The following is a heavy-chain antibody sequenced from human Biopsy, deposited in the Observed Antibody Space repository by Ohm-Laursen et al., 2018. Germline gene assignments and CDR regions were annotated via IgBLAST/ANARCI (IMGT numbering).Heavy chain of an antibody. CDR1: GFKFDDYA. CDR2: MSRNNGSI. J-gene: IGHJ3*02. D-gene: IGHD2/OR15-2a*01. CDR3: ARDISPSTFPENTLDI. Sequence: SLRLSCTAAGFKFDDYAMHWVRQTPGKGLEWVSGMSRNNGSIGYADSVRGRFTISRDNGQNSLYLQMNNLITKDTAVYYCARDISPSTFPENTLDIWGQGTMVTVSS. V-gene: IGHV3-9*01.